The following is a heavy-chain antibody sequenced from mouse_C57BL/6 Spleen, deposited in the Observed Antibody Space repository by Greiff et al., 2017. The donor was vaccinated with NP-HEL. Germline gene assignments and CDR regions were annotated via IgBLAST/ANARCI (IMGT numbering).Heavy chain of an antibody. CDR2: ISSGSSTI. CDR3: ARPGDYAAWFAY. D-gene: IGHD2-4*01. J-gene: IGHJ3*01. V-gene: IGHV5-17*01. Sequence: EVHLVESGGGLVKPGGSLKLSCAASGFTFSDYGMHWVRQAPEKGLEWVAYISSGSSTIYYADTVKGRFTISRDNAKNTLFLQMISLKSEDTAMYYCARPGDYAAWFAYWGQGTLVTVSA. CDR1: GFTFSDYG.